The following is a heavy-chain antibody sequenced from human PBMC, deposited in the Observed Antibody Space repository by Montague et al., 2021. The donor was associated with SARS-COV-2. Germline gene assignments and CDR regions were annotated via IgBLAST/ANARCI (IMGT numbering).Heavy chain of an antibody. V-gene: IGHV4-59*01. CDR2: IYYSGST. D-gene: IGHD5-12*01. J-gene: IGHJ6*02. CDR1: GGSISSYY. Sequence: SETLSLTCTVSGGSISSYYWSWIRQPPGKGLEWIGYIYYSGSTNYNPSLKGRVTISVDTSKNQFSLKLSSVTAAGTAVYYCARGAGRGSGYGKYYYYYYGMDVWGQGTTVTVSS. CDR3: ARGAGRGSGYGKYYYYYYGMDV.